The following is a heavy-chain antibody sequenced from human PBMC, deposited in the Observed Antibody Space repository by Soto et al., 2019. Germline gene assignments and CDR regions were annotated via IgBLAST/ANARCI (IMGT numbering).Heavy chain of an antibody. Sequence: PGESLKISCKGSGYSFTSYWIGWVRQMPGKGLEWMGIIYPGDSDTRYSPSFQGQVTISADKSISTAYLQWSSLKASDTAMHYCARHTRPRYYYYFYRDVWGKGTPVTVSS. V-gene: IGHV5-51*01. CDR2: IYPGDSDT. CDR1: GYSFTSYW. J-gene: IGHJ6*03. CDR3: ARHTRPRYYYYFYRDV.